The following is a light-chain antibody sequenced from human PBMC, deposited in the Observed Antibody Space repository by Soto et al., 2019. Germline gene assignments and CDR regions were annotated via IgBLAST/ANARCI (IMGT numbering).Light chain of an antibody. J-gene: IGKJ2*01. CDR1: QSVSSD. CDR2: GAS. Sequence: EIVMTQSPATLSVSPGERATLSCRASQSVSSDLAWYQHKPGQAPRLLIYGASTRATGIPARFSGSGSGTEFSLTISSLQSEDFAVYYCLQYNNWPPKQYTVGQATKLEIK. CDR3: LQYNNWPPKQYT. V-gene: IGKV3-15*01.